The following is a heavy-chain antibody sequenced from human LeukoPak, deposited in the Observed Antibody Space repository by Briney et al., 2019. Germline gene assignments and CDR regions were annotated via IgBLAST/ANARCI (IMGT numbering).Heavy chain of an antibody. CDR2: ISSSSSYI. V-gene: IGHV3-21*01. CDR1: GFTFSSYS. CDR3: ARGDSYGYEGNWFDP. J-gene: IGHJ5*02. D-gene: IGHD5-18*01. Sequence: TGGSLRLSCAASGFTFSSYSMNWVRQAPGKGLEWVSSISSSSSYIYYADSVKGRFTISRDNAKNSLYLQMNSLRAEDTAVYYCARGDSYGYEGNWFDPWGQGTLVTVSS.